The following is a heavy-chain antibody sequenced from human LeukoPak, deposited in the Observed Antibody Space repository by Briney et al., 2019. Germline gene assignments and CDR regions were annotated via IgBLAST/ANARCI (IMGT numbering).Heavy chain of an antibody. J-gene: IGHJ5*02. CDR1: GGSISSSTYY. CDR3: ARGRGEGRGISMVRGVRAPSYNWFDP. D-gene: IGHD3-10*01. Sequence: KPSETLSLTCTVSGGSISSSTYYWGWIRQPPGKGLEWIGYIYYTGSTYCNPSLKSRVTISVNTSKNQFSLKLSSVTAADTAVYYCARGRGEGRGISMVRGVRAPSYNWFDPWGHGTLVTVSS. V-gene: IGHV4-39*07. CDR2: IYYTGST.